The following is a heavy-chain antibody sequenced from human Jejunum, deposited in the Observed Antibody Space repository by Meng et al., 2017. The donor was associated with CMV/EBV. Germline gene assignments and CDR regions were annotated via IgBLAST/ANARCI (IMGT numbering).Heavy chain of an antibody. D-gene: IGHD1-14*01. Sequence: VSGDSISSGDSYWSWIRQPPGKGLEWIGYIYESGSTSYNPSLESRVTISVDTSKNQFSLKVMSVTAADTAVYYCAREGTNSYYFDYWGQGTLVTSPQ. CDR1: GDSISSGDSY. CDR3: AREGTNSYYFDY. CDR2: IYESGST. V-gene: IGHV4-30-4*01. J-gene: IGHJ4*02.